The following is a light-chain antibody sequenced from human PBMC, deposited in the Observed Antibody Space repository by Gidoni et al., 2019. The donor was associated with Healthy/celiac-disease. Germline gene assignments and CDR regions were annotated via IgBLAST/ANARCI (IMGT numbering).Light chain of an antibody. J-gene: IGKJ4*01. Sequence: EIVLTQSPATLSSSPGERATLSCRASQSASSYLAWYKQKPGQAPRLLSYDASNRATGIPARFSGSGSETDFTLTSSSLEPEDFAVYYCQQRSKTFGGGTKVEIK. V-gene: IGKV3-11*01. CDR1: QSASSY. CDR3: QQRSKT. CDR2: DAS.